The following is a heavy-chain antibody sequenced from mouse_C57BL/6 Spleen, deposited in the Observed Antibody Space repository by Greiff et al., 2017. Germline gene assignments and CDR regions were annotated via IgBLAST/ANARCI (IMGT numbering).Heavy chain of an antibody. CDR3: ARTDY. CDR1: GYTFTSYG. J-gene: IGHJ2*01. V-gene: IGHV1-81*01. Sequence: VKLMESGAELARPGASVKLSCKASGYTFTSYGISWVKQRTGQGLEWIGMIHPNSGSTNYNEKFKSKATLTVDKSSSTAYMQLSSLTSEDSAVYYCARTDYWGQGTTLTVSS. CDR2: IHPNSGST.